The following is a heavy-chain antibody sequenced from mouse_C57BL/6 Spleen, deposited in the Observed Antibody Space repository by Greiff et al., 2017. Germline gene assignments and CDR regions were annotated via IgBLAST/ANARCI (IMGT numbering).Heavy chain of an antibody. V-gene: IGHV1-69*01. CDR2: IDPSDSYT. D-gene: IGHD1-1*01. CDR3: ARRGLVTTVAFDY. J-gene: IGHJ2*01. Sequence: QVQLQQPGAELVMPGASVKLSCKASGYTFTSYWMHWVKQRPGQGLEWIGEIDPSDSYTNYNQKFKGKSTLTVDKSSSTAYMQLSSLTSEDSAVYYCARRGLVTTVAFDYWGQGTTLTVSS. CDR1: GYTFTSYW.